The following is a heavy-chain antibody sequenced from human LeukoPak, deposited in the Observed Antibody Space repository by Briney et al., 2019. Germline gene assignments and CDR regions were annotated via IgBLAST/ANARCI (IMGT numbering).Heavy chain of an antibody. V-gene: IGHV3-30*02. D-gene: IGHD2-2*01. CDR3: AKNKAYCSSTSCLNWFDP. CDR1: GFTFSSYG. CDR2: IRYDGSNK. Sequence: GGSLRLSCAASGFTFSSYGMHWVRQAPGKGLEWVAFIRYDGSNKYYADSVKGRFTISRDNSKNTLYLQMNSLRAEDTAVYYCAKNKAYCSSTSCLNWFDPLGQGTLVTVSS. J-gene: IGHJ5*02.